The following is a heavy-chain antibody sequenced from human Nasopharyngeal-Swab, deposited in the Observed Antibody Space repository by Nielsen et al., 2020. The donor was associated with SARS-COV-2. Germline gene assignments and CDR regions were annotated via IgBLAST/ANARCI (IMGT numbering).Heavy chain of an antibody. Sequence: GGSLRLSCTTSGLTFGDYAMSWVRQAPGKGLEWVGFIRSEANGGTAEYAVSVEGRFSISRDDSKSIAYLQMNSLKTEDTAVYYCTGYSTIVDWGQGTLVTVSS. D-gene: IGHD2-2*01. CDR2: IRSEANGGTA. CDR3: TGYSTIVD. J-gene: IGHJ4*02. V-gene: IGHV3-49*04. CDR1: GLTFGDYA.